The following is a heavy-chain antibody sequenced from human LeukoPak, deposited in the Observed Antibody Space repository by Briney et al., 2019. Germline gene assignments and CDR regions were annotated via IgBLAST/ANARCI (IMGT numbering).Heavy chain of an antibody. CDR3: ARAFEATVVTSDY. Sequence: GASVKVSCKASGYTFTGYYMHWVRQAPGQGLEWMGRINPNSGDTNYAQKFQGRVTMTRDTSISTAYMELSRLRSDDTAVYYCARAFEATVVTSDYWGQGTLVTVSS. CDR1: GYTFTGYY. CDR2: INPNSGDT. D-gene: IGHD4-23*01. V-gene: IGHV1-2*06. J-gene: IGHJ4*02.